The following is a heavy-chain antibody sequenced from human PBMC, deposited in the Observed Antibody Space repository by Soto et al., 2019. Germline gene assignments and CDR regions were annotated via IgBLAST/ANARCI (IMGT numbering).Heavy chain of an antibody. CDR3: AKGGRQWLVTSDFNY. D-gene: IGHD6-19*01. V-gene: IGHV3-30*18. CDR1: GFTFSDYA. CDR2: VSHDGRNT. Sequence: VQLVESGGGVVQPGRSLRLSRAASGFTFSDYAMHWVRQAPGKGLEWVAVVSHDGRNTHYADSVKGRFTISRDSSTNAVSLEMTSLRAEDRAVYYCAKGGRQWLVTSDFNYWGQGALVTVSS. J-gene: IGHJ4*02.